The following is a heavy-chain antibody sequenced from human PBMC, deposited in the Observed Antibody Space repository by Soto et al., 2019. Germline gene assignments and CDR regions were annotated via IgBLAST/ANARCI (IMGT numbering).Heavy chain of an antibody. CDR2: ISAYNGNT. V-gene: IGHV1-18*01. D-gene: IGHD3-16*01. CDR3: ARRGTPIAY. Sequence: QVQLVQSGAEVKKPGASVKVSCKASGYTFTNFAINWVRQAPGQGLEWMGWISAYNGNTNYAQNFQGRVTMTTDTSTSTAYMGRSSLRSDDTAGDYCARRGTPIAYGGQATLVTVSS. J-gene: IGHJ4*02. CDR1: GYTFTNFA.